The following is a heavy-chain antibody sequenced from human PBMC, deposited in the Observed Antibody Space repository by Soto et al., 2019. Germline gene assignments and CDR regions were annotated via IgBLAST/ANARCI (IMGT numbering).Heavy chain of an antibody. D-gene: IGHD2-15*01. CDR1: AGNCTTYF. CDR3: VRGYCTTSPCSGDFQF. Sequence: ASVKDSCKDSAGNCTTYFIHWVRQAPGQGLEWMGMIHPSGDTGYAQKFRGRVTMTIDTSTTTAYMELRNLTSEDTAVYFSVRGYCTTSPCSGDFQFWGQGTLVTVP. J-gene: IGHJ1*01. V-gene: IGHV1-46*01. CDR2: IHPSGDT.